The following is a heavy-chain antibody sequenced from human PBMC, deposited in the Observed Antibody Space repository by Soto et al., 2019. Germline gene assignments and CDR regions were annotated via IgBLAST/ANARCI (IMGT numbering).Heavy chain of an antibody. J-gene: IGHJ3*02. CDR2: ISSSSSYI. D-gene: IGHD1-1*01. CDR1: GFTFSSYS. CDR3: ARDRLGCLEPYNVCAFDI. Sequence: GGSLRLSCAASGFTFSSYSTNWVRQAPGKGLEWVSSISSSSSYIYYADSVKGRFTISRDNAKNSLYLQMNSLRAEDTAVYYCARDRLGCLEPYNVCAFDIWGQGTMVTVSS. V-gene: IGHV3-21*01.